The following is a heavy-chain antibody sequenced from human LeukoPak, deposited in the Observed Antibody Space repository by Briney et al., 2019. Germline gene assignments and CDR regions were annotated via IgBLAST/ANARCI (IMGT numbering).Heavy chain of an antibody. CDR1: GYTFTGYY. J-gene: IGHJ4*02. V-gene: IGHV1-2*02. CDR3: ARALLGYSYGYGY. Sequence: GASVKVSCKASGYTFTGYYMHWVRQAPGQGLEWMGWINPNSGGTNYAQKFQGRVTMTRDTSISTAYMELSRLRSDDTAVYYCARALLGYSYGYGYWGQGTLVTVSS. D-gene: IGHD5-18*01. CDR2: INPNSGGT.